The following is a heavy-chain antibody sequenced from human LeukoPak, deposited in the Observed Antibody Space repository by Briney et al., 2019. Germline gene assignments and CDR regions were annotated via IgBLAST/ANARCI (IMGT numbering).Heavy chain of an antibody. J-gene: IGHJ4*02. D-gene: IGHD3-22*01. V-gene: IGHV3-30-3*01. CDR2: ISYDGSNK. CDR3: ARAYYDSSGYLN. CDR1: GFTFSSYA. Sequence: PGGSLRLSCAASGFTFSSYAMHWVRQAPGKGLEWVAVISYDGSNKYYADSVKGRFTISRDNSKNTPYLQMNSLRAEDTAVYYCARAYYDSSGYLNWGQGTLVTVSS.